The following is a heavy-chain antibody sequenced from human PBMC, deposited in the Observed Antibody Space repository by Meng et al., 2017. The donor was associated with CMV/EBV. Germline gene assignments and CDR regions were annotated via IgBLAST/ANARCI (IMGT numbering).Heavy chain of an antibody. CDR1: GGSISSSSYY. J-gene: IGHJ5*02. D-gene: IGHD3-3*01. CDR3: ASRITIFGVVTAFDP. CDR2: IYYSGST. V-gene: IGHV4-39*07. Sequence: LQRQESGPGLGKPSETLSLTCTVSGGSISSSSYYWGWIRQPPGKGLEWIGSIYYSGSTYYNPSLKSRVTISVDTSKNQFSLKLSSVTAADTAVYYCASRITIFGVVTAFDPWGQGTLVTVSS.